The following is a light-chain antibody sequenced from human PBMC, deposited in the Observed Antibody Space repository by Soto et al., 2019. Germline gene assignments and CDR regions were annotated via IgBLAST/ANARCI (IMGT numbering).Light chain of an antibody. Sequence: QSELTQPRSVSGSPGQSVTISCTGTTSDVGGYDYVSWYQQHPGKAPKLMIYDVIKRPSGVPDRFSGSKSGNTASLTISGLQAEDEADYYCCSYAGGYTFGVFGGGTELTVL. CDR3: CSYAGGYTFGV. CDR2: DVI. V-gene: IGLV2-11*01. CDR1: TSDVGGYDY. J-gene: IGLJ2*01.